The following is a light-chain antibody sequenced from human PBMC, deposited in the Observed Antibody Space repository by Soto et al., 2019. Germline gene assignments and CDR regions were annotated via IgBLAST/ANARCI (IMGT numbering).Light chain of an antibody. CDR3: QEYNGTSGLT. J-gene: IGKJ4*01. V-gene: IGKV1-5*03. CDR2: SAS. CDR1: QSISSW. Sequence: DIQMTQSPSTLSASVGDRVTITCRASQSISSWLAWYQQKPGKAPNLLIFSASGLERGVPSRFSGSGSGTDFTLTISSLQPDDFATYYCQEYNGTSGLTFGGGTKVEIK.